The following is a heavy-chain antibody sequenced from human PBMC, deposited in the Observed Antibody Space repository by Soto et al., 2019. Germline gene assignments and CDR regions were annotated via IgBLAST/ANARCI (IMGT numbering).Heavy chain of an antibody. CDR2: TYYRSKWYS. CDR3: ARGPYYSGWF. CDR1: GDSVSSTSTA. J-gene: IGHJ4*02. V-gene: IGHV6-1*01. D-gene: IGHD6-19*01. Sequence: SQTLSLTGAISGDSVSSTSTAWSWIRQSPSRGLEWLGRTYYRSKWYSDYAVSVKSRITINPDTSKNQFSLQLNSVTPEDTAVYYSARGPYYSGWFWCQGTLGTVFS.